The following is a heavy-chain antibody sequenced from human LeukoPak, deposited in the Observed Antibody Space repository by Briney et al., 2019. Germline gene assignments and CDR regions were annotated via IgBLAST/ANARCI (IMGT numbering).Heavy chain of an antibody. CDR3: ARRFKWLVHYYYYYYMDV. CDR1: GFTFSSYA. Sequence: GGSLRLSCAASGFTFSSYAMHWVRQAPGKGLEWVAVISYDGSNKYYADSVKGRFTISRDNSKNTLYLQMNSLRAEDTAVYYCARRFKWLVHYYYYYYMDVWGKGTTVTISS. CDR2: ISYDGSNK. J-gene: IGHJ6*03. D-gene: IGHD6-19*01. V-gene: IGHV3-30*04.